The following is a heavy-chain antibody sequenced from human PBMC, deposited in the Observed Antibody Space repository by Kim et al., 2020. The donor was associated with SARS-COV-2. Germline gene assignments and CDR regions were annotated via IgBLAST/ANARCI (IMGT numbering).Heavy chain of an antibody. Sequence: GESLKISCTASGYSFSDYWINWVRQTPDKGLESMGIICPGDSDTRYSPSFQGQVTISADKSTDTTYLQWTSLKASDTAIYYCARRYKSPGIVDVGYRDWGQGTLVIVSS. V-gene: IGHV5-51*01. J-gene: IGHJ4*02. CDR3: ARRYKSPGIVDVGYRD. CDR2: ICPGDSDT. D-gene: IGHD2-21*01. CDR1: GYSFSDYW.